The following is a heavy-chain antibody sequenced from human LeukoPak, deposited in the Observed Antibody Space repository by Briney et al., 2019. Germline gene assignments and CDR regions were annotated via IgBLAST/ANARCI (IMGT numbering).Heavy chain of an antibody. CDR2: ISAYNGNT. CDR3: ARDPWIQLWRSQLSVWDY. D-gene: IGHD5-18*01. J-gene: IGHJ4*02. Sequence: ASVKVSCKASGYTFTSYGISWVRQAPGQGLEWMGWISAYNGNTNYAQKLQGRVTMTTDTSTSTAYMELRSLRSDDTAAYYCARDPWIQLWRSQLSVWDYWGQGTLVTVSS. V-gene: IGHV1-18*04. CDR1: GYTFTSYG.